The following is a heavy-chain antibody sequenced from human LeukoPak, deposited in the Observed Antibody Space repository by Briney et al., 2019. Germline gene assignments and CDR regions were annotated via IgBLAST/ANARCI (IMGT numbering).Heavy chain of an antibody. Sequence: SETLSLTCTVSGGSISSYYWSRIRQPPGKDLEWIGYIYHSGSTYYNPSLKSRVTISVDRSKNQFSLKLSSVTAADTAVYYCARDSVEWELLESFDIWGQGTMVTVSS. CDR1: GGSISSYY. CDR2: IYHSGST. V-gene: IGHV4-59*12. D-gene: IGHD1-26*01. J-gene: IGHJ3*02. CDR3: ARDSVEWELLESFDI.